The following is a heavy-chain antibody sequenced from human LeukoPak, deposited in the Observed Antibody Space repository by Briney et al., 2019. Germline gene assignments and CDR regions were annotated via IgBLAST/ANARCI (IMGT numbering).Heavy chain of an antibody. V-gene: IGHV5-51*01. D-gene: IGHD2-2*01. CDR1: GYTFTSYW. CDR3: ARHYGYCSTTSCYGGYFQH. J-gene: IGHJ1*01. Sequence: GESLKISCKGSGYTFTSYWINWVRQMPGKGLEWMGIIYPGESETRYSPSFQGQVTISADKSISTAYLQWSSLKASDTAIYYCARHYGYCSTTSCYGGYFQHWGQGTPVTVSS. CDR2: IYPGESET.